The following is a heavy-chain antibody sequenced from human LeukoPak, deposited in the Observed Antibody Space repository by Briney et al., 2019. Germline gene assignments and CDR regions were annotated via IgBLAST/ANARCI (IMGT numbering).Heavy chain of an antibody. Sequence: GASVKVSCKASGYTFTGYYMHWVRQAPGQGLEWMGWINGYNGNTKYGQKFQGRVTMTTDTSASTAYMELRSLRSDDTAVYYCARQLILPASVYWFDPWGQGTLVTVSS. CDR3: ARQLILPASVYWFDP. V-gene: IGHV1-18*04. CDR1: GYTFTGYY. D-gene: IGHD6-13*01. CDR2: INGYNGNT. J-gene: IGHJ5*02.